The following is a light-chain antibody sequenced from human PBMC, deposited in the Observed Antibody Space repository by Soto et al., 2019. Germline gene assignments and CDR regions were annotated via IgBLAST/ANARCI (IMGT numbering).Light chain of an antibody. V-gene: IGKV3-20*01. CDR1: QSVSSSY. J-gene: IGKJ4*01. CDR2: GAS. CDR3: QKHGSSLALT. Sequence: EIVMTQSPATLSVSRGERATLSCRASQSVSSSYLAWYQQKPGQAPRLLIYGASSRATGIPDRFSGSGSGTDFTLTISRLEPEDFAVYYCQKHGSSLALTFGGGTKVDIK.